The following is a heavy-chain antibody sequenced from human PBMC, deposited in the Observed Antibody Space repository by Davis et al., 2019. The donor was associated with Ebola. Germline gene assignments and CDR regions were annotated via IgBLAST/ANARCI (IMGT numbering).Heavy chain of an antibody. Sequence: SETLSLTCTVSGGSISSYYWSWIRQPPGKGLEWIGYIYYSGSTNYNPSLKSRVTISVDTSKNQFSLKLSSVTAADTAVYYCVRWAHYGGNSERVYYYYGMDVWGQGTTVTVSS. V-gene: IGHV4-59*01. J-gene: IGHJ6*02. D-gene: IGHD4-23*01. CDR2: IYYSGST. CDR3: VRWAHYGGNSERVYYYYGMDV. CDR1: GGSISSYY.